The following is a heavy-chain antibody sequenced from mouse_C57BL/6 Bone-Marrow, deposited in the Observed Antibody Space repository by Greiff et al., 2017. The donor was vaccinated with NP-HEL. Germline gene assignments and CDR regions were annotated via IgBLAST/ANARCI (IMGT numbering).Heavy chain of an antibody. V-gene: IGHV1-19*01. CDR1: GYTFTDYY. CDR2: INPYNGGT. Sequence: VQLKQSGPVLVKPGASVKMSCKASGYTFTDYYMNWVKQSHGKSLEWIGVINPYNGGTSYNQKFKGKATLTVDKSSSTAYMELNSLTSEDSAVYYCARYYYGRGYYFDYWGQGTTLTVSS. D-gene: IGHD1-1*01. CDR3: ARYYYGRGYYFDY. J-gene: IGHJ2*01.